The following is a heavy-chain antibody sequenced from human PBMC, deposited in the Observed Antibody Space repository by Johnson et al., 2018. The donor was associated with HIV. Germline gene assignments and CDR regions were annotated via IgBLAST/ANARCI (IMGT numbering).Heavy chain of an antibody. J-gene: IGHJ3*02. Sequence: VQLVESGGGLVKPGGSLRLSCAASRFTFSNAWMSWVRQAPGKGLEWVSAISDSGGSTYYADSVKGRFTISRDNSKKTLYLQMNSMRAEDTAVYYCAREGDMIVVVAAFDIWGQGTMVIVSS. CDR1: RFTFSNAW. D-gene: IGHD3-22*01. V-gene: IGHV3-23*04. CDR2: ISDSGGST. CDR3: AREGDMIVVVAAFDI.